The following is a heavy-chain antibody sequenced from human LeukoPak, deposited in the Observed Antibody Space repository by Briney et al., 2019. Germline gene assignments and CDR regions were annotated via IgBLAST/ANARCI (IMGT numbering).Heavy chain of an antibody. J-gene: IGHJ4*02. Sequence: TGGSLRLSCAASGFTFSSYAMSWVRQAPGKGLEWVSGISGGGSTTYYADSVKGRFTISRDNSKNTLYLQMNSLRAEDTAVYYCAKDHREYSSGWYGDYWGQGTLVTVSS. CDR3: AKDHREYSSGWYGDY. V-gene: IGHV3-23*01. CDR2: ISGGGSTT. CDR1: GFTFSSYA. D-gene: IGHD6-19*01.